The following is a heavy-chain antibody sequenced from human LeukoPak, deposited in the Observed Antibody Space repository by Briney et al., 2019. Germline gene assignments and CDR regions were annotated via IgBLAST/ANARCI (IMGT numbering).Heavy chain of an antibody. D-gene: IGHD6-19*01. CDR1: GGSFSGYY. CDR2: INHSGST. J-gene: IGHJ5*02. Sequence: PSETLSLTCAVYGGSFSGYYWSWIRQPPGKGLEWIGEINHSGSTNYNPSLKSRVTISVDTSKNQFSLKLSSVTAADTAVYYCARSPYSSGWYGRSNWFDPWGQGTLVTVSS. CDR3: ARSPYSSGWYGRSNWFDP. V-gene: IGHV4-34*01.